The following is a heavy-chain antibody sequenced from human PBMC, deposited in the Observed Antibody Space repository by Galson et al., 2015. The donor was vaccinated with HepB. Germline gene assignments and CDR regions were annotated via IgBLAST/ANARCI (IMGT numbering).Heavy chain of an antibody. J-gene: IGHJ4*02. Sequence: SLRLSCAASGFTFSRYWMHWVRQTPGKGLVWVSRIHIDGGSTSYADSVKGRFTISRDNAKSTLYLQMNSLRADDTAVYYCVREESREGRFDYWGQGTLVTVSS. CDR2: IHIDGGST. V-gene: IGHV3-74*01. CDR3: VREESREGRFDY. CDR1: GFTFSRYW.